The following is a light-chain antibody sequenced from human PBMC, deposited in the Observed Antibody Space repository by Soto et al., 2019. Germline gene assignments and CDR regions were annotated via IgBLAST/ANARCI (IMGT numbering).Light chain of an antibody. CDR1: GSNIERNS. J-gene: IGLJ3*02. CDR2: RSN. V-gene: IGLV1-47*01. CDR3: AAWDDGLSGPWV. Sequence: QAVVTQPPSASGTPGQRVTISCSGGGSNIERNSVYWYQQIPGTAPKLLIYRSNQRPSGVPDRFSGSKSGTSASLAISGLRSEDEADYFCAAWDDGLSGPWVFGGGTKLTVL.